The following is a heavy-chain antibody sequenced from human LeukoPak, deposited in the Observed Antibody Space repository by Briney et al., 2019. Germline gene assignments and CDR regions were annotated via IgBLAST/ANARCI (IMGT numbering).Heavy chain of an antibody. CDR2: ISSSSSYI. V-gene: IGHV3-21*01. D-gene: IGHD2-2*01. CDR1: GFTFSSYS. J-gene: IGHJ4*02. Sequence: GGSLRLSCAASGFTFSSYSMNWVRQAPGKGLEWVSSISSSSSYIYYADSVKGRFTISRDNAKNSLYLQMNSLRAEDTAVYYCARTGGQQLLTLGYFDYWGQGTLVTVSS. CDR3: ARTGGQQLLTLGYFDY.